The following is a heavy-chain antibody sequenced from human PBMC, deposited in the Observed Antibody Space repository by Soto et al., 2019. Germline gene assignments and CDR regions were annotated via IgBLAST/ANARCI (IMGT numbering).Heavy chain of an antibody. J-gene: IGHJ4*02. V-gene: IGHV4-39*01. CDR2: IYYNGNT. CDR3: ARHGPLTNNGNQLNC. D-gene: IGHD1-1*01. Sequence: QLQLQESGPGLVKPSETLSLTCTVSGGSISSSPYYWAWIRQPPGKGLQWIGNIYYNGNTFYNPSLRGRVTFSIDTSKRLFSLGLSSVTASDTAVYYCARHGPLTNNGNQLNCWGQGTLVTVSS. CDR1: GGSISSSPYY.